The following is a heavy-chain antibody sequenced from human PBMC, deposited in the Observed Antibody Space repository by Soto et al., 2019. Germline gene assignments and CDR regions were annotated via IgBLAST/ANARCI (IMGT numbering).Heavy chain of an antibody. V-gene: IGHV4-39*01. Sequence: QLQLQESGPGLVKPSATLSLTCTVSGGSISSSNYYWGWIRQPPGKGLEWIGRIYYSGSTYYNPSLKSRVTISVDTSKNQFSLKLSSVTAADTAVYYCARHNGNYYYYYMHVWGKGTTVTVSS. CDR1: GGSISSSNYY. D-gene: IGHD4-17*01. CDR3: ARHNGNYYYYYMHV. J-gene: IGHJ6*03. CDR2: IYYSGST.